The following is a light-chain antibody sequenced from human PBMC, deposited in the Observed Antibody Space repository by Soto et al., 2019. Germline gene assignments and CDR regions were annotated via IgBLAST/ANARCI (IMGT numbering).Light chain of an antibody. V-gene: IGKV1-5*01. CDR2: DAS. CDR3: QQYNSYSQT. J-gene: IGKJ1*01. CDR1: QSISSW. Sequence: DIQMTQSPSTLSASVGARVPITCRASQSISSWLAWYQQKPGKAPKLLIYDASSLESGVPSRFSGSGSGTEFTLTISSLQPDDFATYYCQQYNSYSQTFGQGTKVDIK.